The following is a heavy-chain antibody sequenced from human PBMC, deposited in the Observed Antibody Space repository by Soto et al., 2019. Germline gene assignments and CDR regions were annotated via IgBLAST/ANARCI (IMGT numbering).Heavy chain of an antibody. D-gene: IGHD3-9*01. Sequence: GASVKVSCKASGYTFTSYGISWVRQAPGQGLEWMGWISAYNGNTNYAQKLQGRVTMTTDTSTSTAYMELRSLRSDDTAVYYCARDGDYYDILTGYYKWWFDPWGQGTLVTVS. CDR1: GYTFTSYG. CDR2: ISAYNGNT. J-gene: IGHJ5*02. CDR3: ARDGDYYDILTGYYKWWFDP. V-gene: IGHV1-18*01.